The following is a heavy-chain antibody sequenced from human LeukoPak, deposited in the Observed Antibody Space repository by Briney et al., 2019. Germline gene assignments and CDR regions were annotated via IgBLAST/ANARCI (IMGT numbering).Heavy chain of an antibody. V-gene: IGHV1-18*01. CDR3: ARDGTSTDDY. CDR2: VSGNNDIT. Sequence: GESLRISCKASGYSFTNYGISWVRQAPGQGLEWMGWVSGNNDITNYAQKFQGRVTMTTDTSTTTAYMELRSLRPDDTAVYYCARDGTSTDDYWGQGTLVTVSS. J-gene: IGHJ4*02. CDR1: GYSFTNYG. D-gene: IGHD2-2*01.